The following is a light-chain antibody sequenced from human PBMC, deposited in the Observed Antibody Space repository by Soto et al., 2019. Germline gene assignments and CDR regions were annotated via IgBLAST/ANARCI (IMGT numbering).Light chain of an antibody. CDR2: RAS. CDR1: QNIYSN. V-gene: IGKV3-15*01. J-gene: IGKJ1*01. CDR3: QQYHNLWS. Sequence: IALTQSPATVSVSPGDRVTLSCWASQNIYSNLGWYQQRPGQAPRLIIYRASARPTGIPARFSGSGSGTEFTLPISSLQSEDFATYYCQQYHNLWSFGRGTKVEIK.